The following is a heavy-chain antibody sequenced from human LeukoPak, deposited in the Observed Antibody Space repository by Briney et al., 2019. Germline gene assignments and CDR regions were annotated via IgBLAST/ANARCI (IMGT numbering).Heavy chain of an antibody. D-gene: IGHD3-22*01. J-gene: IGHJ4*02. CDR3: AIQQAYYYDSSGYYSFDY. CDR1: GFTFSSYA. Sequence: PGGSLRLSCAASGFTFSSYAMSWVRQAPGKRLEWVSAISGSGGSTYYADSVKGRFTISRDNSKNTLYLQMNSLRAEDTAVYYCAIQQAYYYDSSGYYSFDYWGQGTLVTVSS. CDR2: ISGSGGST. V-gene: IGHV3-23*01.